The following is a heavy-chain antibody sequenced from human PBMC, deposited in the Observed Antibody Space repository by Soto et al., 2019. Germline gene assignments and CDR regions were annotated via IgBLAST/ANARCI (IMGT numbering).Heavy chain of an antibody. V-gene: IGHV3-74*01. J-gene: IGHJ4*02. CDR3: ARGLQSLFDY. CDR2: INTDGTNS. Sequence: GGSLRLSCAASGLTFNRYWMHWVRHAPGKGLVWVSHINTDGTNSNYADSVKGRFTISRDNAKSTLFLQMNSLRDEDTAVYYCARGLQSLFDYWGQGTLVTVSS. CDR1: GLTFNRYW.